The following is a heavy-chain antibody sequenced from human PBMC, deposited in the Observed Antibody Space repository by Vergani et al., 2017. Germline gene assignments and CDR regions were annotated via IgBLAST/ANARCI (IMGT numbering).Heavy chain of an antibody. V-gene: IGHV1-46*01. CDR2: INPSGGST. Sequence: QVQLVQSGAEVKKPGASVKVSCKASGYTFTSYYMHWVRQAPGQGLEWMGIINPSGGSTSYAQKFQGRVTMTRDTSTSTVYMELSSLRSEDTAVYYCARDRARARSWLRFGAFDIWGQGTMVTVSS. D-gene: IGHD5-12*01. J-gene: IGHJ3*02. CDR3: ARDRARARSWLRFGAFDI. CDR1: GYTFTSYY.